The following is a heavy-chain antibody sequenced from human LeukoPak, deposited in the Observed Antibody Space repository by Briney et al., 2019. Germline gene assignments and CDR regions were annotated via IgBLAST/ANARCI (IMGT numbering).Heavy chain of an antibody. D-gene: IGHD1-26*01. CDR1: GFTFSSYL. CDR2: IKQDGSEK. CDR3: ARGVWEFDY. J-gene: IGHJ4*02. Sequence: GGSLRLSCAASGFTFSSYLTSWVRQAPGKGLEWVANIKQDGSEKYYVDSVKGRFTISRGNAKNSLYLQMNSLRAEDTAVYYCARGVWEFDYWGQGTLVTVSS. V-gene: IGHV3-7*01.